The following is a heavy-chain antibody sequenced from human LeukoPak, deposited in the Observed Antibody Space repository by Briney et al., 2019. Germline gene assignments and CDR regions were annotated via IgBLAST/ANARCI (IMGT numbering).Heavy chain of an antibody. V-gene: IGHV1-2*02. Sequence: ASVKVSCKASGYTFTDYYMHWVRQAPGQGLEWMGWINPNNRGTDSAQKFQGRFSMTRDTSISTAYMELSRLRSDDTAVYYCARRAREYSHDAFDIWGQGTMVTVSS. CDR3: ARRAREYSHDAFDI. CDR1: GYTFTDYY. CDR2: INPNNRGT. J-gene: IGHJ3*02. D-gene: IGHD5-18*01.